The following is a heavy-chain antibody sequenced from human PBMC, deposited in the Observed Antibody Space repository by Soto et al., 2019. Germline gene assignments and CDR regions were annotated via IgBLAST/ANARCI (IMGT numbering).Heavy chain of an antibody. CDR2: MNPKSGNT. J-gene: IGHJ4*02. Sequence: ASVKVSCKASGYTFTNFDINWVRQATGQGLEGKGWMNPKSGNTGYAEKFQGRVTMTRNTAISTAYMELSSLRSEDMAIYYCARAYTWGISATGMWGQRTLVTVSS. V-gene: IGHV1-8*01. CDR1: GYTFTNFD. D-gene: IGHD6-13*01. CDR3: ARAYTWGISATGM.